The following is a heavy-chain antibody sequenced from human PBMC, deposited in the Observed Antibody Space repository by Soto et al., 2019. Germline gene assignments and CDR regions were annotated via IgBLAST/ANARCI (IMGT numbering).Heavy chain of an antibody. V-gene: IGHV4-30-4*01. CDR1: DGSISIADFV. CDR3: AREPYLPMARNDF. Sequence: SETLWLACTFSDGSISIADFVWTGLRQPPGKGLEWLGYIYYSGTTYYNPSLKGRLIISIDTSRNQFSLSLNSVTAADTAVYFCAREPYLPMARNDFWGQGAKVTVSS. D-gene: IGHD3-10*01. J-gene: IGHJ4*02. CDR2: IYYSGTT.